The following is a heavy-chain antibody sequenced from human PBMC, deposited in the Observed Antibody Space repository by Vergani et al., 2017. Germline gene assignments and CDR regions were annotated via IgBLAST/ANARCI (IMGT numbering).Heavy chain of an antibody. CDR3: AKDMIVDDRYFQH. CDR2: ISGSGGST. Sequence: ELQLVESGGGLVQPGGSLRLSCAASVSTVSGNYMTWVRQAPGKGLEWVSAISGSGGSTYYADSVKGRFTISRDNSKNTLYLQMNSLRAEDTAVYYCAKDMIVDDRYFQHWGQGTLVTVSS. D-gene: IGHD3-22*01. V-gene: IGHV3-23*04. CDR1: VSTVSGNY. J-gene: IGHJ1*01.